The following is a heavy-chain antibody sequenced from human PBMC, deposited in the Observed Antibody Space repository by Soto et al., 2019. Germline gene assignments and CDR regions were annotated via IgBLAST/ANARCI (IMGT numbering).Heavy chain of an antibody. CDR3: AKLVERFLEWLYAFDI. J-gene: IGHJ3*02. D-gene: IGHD3-3*01. Sequence: GGSLRLSCAASGFTFSSYAMSWVRQAPGKGLEWVSAISGSGGSTYYADSVKGRFTISRDNSKNTLYLQMNSLRAEDTAVYYCAKLVERFLEWLYAFDIWGQGTMVTVSS. CDR2: ISGSGGST. CDR1: GFTFSSYA. V-gene: IGHV3-23*01.